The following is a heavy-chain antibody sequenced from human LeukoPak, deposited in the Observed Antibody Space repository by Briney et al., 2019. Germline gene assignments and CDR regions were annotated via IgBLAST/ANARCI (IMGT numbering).Heavy chain of an antibody. V-gene: IGHV3-23*01. CDR2: ITGSSDAT. Sequence: GGSLRLSCVASGFTFSSYVMTWVRKAQGEGLESFSAITGSSDATYYADSVKGRFTISRDNSKNTLFLQMNSLRAEDTAVYYCAKKTSYCAGDCFPYFFDYWGRGTLVTVSS. D-gene: IGHD2-21*02. J-gene: IGHJ4*02. CDR3: AKKTSYCAGDCFPYFFDY. CDR1: GFTFSSYV.